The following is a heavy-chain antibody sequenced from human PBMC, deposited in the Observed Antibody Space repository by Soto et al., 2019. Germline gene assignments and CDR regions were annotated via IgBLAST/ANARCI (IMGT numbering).Heavy chain of an antibody. Sequence: VQLVESGGGLVQPGGSLRLSCAASGFTFNTSEMNWVRQAPGKGLEWVSYISFRGTSKYYADSVKGRFTISRDNARNSLYLQMNSLRVEDTAVYYCATRGPASSFDCWGQGTLVTVSS. D-gene: IGHD3-10*01. V-gene: IGHV3-48*03. CDR3: ATRGPASSFDC. CDR2: ISFRGTSK. CDR1: GFTFNTSE. J-gene: IGHJ4*02.